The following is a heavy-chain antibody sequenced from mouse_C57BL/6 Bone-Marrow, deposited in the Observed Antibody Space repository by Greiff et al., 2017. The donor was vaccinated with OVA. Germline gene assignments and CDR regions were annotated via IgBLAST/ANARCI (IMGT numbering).Heavy chain of an antibody. Sequence: EVNVVESGGGLVKPGGSLKLSCAASGFTFSDYGMHWVRQAPEKGLEWVAYISSGSSTIYYADTVKGRFTISRDNAKNTLFLQMTSLRSEDTAMYYCARPYDYFYYAMDYWGQGTSVTVSS. J-gene: IGHJ4*01. CDR3: ARPYDYFYYAMDY. CDR2: ISSGSSTI. V-gene: IGHV5-17*01. D-gene: IGHD2-4*01. CDR1: GFTFSDYG.